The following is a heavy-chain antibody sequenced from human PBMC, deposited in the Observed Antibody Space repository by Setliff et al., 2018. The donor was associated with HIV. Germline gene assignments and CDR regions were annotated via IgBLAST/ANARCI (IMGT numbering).Heavy chain of an antibody. D-gene: IGHD4-17*01. Sequence: GSLRLSCEASGFTFKSYSINWVRQAPGQGLEWVSSISSSSSYIYYADSVKGRFTISRDNAKNSLLLQMNSLRAEDTAVYYCARDPTARGDAFDIWGQGTMVTVSS. CDR3: ARDPTARGDAFDI. CDR1: GFTFKSYS. J-gene: IGHJ3*02. CDR2: ISSSSSYI. V-gene: IGHV3-21*01.